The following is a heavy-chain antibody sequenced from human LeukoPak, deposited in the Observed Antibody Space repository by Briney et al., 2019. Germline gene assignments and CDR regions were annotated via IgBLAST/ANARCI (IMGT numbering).Heavy chain of an antibody. CDR1: GASVRSGGYY. J-gene: IGHJ4*02. Sequence: SETLSLTCTVSGASVRSGGYYWSWIRQPPGKGLEWIGYIYHSGTTYYNPSFESRVTISVDWSGNQFSLRLSSVTAADTAVYYCARDRDSSSLLDYWGQGTLVTVSS. CDR2: IYHSGTT. D-gene: IGHD6-6*01. CDR3: ARDRDSSSLLDY. V-gene: IGHV4-30-2*01.